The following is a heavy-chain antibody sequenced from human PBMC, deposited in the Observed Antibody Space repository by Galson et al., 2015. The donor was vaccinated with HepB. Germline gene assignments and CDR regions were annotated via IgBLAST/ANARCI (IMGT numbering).Heavy chain of an antibody. J-gene: IGHJ4*02. D-gene: IGHD6-13*01. CDR1: GFTFRGSV. CDR3: LRLGDLSGYSSS. Sequence: SLRLSCAGSGFTFRGSVMHRVRQAYGKGREWVGRNGSKANNYATEYTASVKGRFTISRDASKNTAFLQMNSLRTEDTAVYYCLRLGDLSGYSSSWGQGTLVTVSS. CDR2: NGSKANNYAT. V-gene: IGHV3-73*01.